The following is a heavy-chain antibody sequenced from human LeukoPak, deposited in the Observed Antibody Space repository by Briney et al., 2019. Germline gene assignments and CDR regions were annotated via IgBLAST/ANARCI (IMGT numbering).Heavy chain of an antibody. CDR1: GFAFNTYA. V-gene: IGHV3-23*01. CDR3: ARMTRGGSREFYQH. D-gene: IGHD1-26*01. J-gene: IGHJ1*01. CDR2: ISSNGGSA. Sequence: GAPLRLSCAASGFAFNTYAMNWVRQAPGKGLEWVSAISSNGGSAYYPDSVKGRFTISRDNSKNTLYLQMSGLRAEDTAVYFCARMTRGGSREFYQHWGVGTLVTVSS.